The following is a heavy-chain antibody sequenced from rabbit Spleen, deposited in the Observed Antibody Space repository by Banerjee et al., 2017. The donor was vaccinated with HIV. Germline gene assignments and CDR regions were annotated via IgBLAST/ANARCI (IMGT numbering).Heavy chain of an antibody. Sequence: EESGGDLVKPEGSLTLTCTASGFSFSSGYRICWVRQAPGKGLEWVGCISTGNSKTYYANWAKGRFTISRTSSTTVTLQMTSLTVADTATYFCARDAGSGDYIDGYFNLWGPGTLVTVS. CDR3: ARDAGSGDYIDGYFNL. CDR1: GFSFSSGYR. CDR2: ISTGNSKT. D-gene: IGHD8-1*01. J-gene: IGHJ4*01. V-gene: IGHV1S45*01.